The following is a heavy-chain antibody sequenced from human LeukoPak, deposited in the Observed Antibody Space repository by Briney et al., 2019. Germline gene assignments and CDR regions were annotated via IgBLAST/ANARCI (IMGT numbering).Heavy chain of an antibody. CDR3: ARMPGGYSYGYDY. CDR2: IDWDDDK. CDR1: GFSLSTRGMC. J-gene: IGHJ4*02. Sequence: SGPTLVNPTQTLTLTCTFSGFSLSTRGMCVSWIRQPPGKALEWLARIDWDDDKYYSTSLKTRLTISKDTSKTHVVLTMTNMDPVDTATYYCARMPGGYSYGYDYWGQGTLVTVSS. V-gene: IGHV2-70*11. D-gene: IGHD5-18*01.